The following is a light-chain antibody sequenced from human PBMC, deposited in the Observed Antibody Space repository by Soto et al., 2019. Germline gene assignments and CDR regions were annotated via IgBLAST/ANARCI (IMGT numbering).Light chain of an antibody. V-gene: IGLV2-14*01. CDR3: SSHTSYSTRV. CDR2: EVS. Sequence: QSAVTQPASVSGSPGQSIAISCTGTSSDVGGYNYVSWYQQHPGKAPKLMIHEVSNRPSGVSDRFSGSKSGNTASLTISGLQADDEAGYYCSSHTSYSTRVFGTGTKVTVL. CDR1: SSDVGGYNY. J-gene: IGLJ1*01.